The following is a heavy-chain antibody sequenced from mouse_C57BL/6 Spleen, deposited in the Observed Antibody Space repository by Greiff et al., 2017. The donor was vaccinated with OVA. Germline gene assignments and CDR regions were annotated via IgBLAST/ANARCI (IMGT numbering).Heavy chain of an antibody. CDR2: ISSGSSTI. J-gene: IGHJ4*01. CDR1: GFTFSDYG. V-gene: IGHV5-17*01. D-gene: IGHD2-3*01. CDR3: ARGGGYYRYAMDY. Sequence: EVQRVESGGGLVKPGGSLKLSCAASGFTFSDYGMHWVRQAPEKGLEWVAYISSGSSTIYYADTVKGRFTISRDNAKNTLFLQMTSLRSEDTAMYYCARGGGYYRYAMDYWGQGTSVTVSS.